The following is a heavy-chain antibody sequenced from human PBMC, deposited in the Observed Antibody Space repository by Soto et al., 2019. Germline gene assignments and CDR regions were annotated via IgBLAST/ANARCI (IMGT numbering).Heavy chain of an antibody. CDR3: ARSIYSGYDDPFDY. CDR2: IDWDDDK. V-gene: IGHV2-70*11. CDR1: GFSLSTSGMC. Sequence: GSGPTLVNPTQTLTLTCTFSGFSLSTSGMCVSWIRQPPGKALEWLARIDWDDDKYYSTSLKTRLTISKDTSKNQVVLTMTNMDPVDTATYYCARSIYSGYDDPFDYWGQGTLVTVSS. D-gene: IGHD5-12*01. J-gene: IGHJ4*02.